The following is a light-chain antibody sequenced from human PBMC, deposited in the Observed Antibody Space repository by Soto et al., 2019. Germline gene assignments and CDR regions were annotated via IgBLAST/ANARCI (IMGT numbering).Light chain of an antibody. Sequence: QSVLTPPPSASGNPGQRVTISCSGSSSNIGSNTVNWYQQLPGTAPKLLIDSNNQRPSGVPDRFSGSKSGTSASLAISGLQSEDEADYYCAAWDDSLNGVVFGGGTKVTVL. V-gene: IGLV1-44*01. CDR1: SSNIGSNT. J-gene: IGLJ2*01. CDR3: AAWDDSLNGVV. CDR2: SNN.